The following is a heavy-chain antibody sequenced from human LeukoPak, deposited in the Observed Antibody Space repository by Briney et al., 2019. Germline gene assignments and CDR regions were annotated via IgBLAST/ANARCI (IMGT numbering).Heavy chain of an antibody. V-gene: IGHV4-30-4*01. Sequence: SQTLSLTCTVSGGSISSGDYYWSWIRQPPGKGLEWIGYIYYSGSTYYNPSLKSRVTISVDTSKNQFSLKLSSVTAADTAVYYCARGHYYGLGLFDYWGQGTLVTVSS. D-gene: IGHD3-10*01. CDR2: IYYSGST. CDR1: GGSISSGDYY. J-gene: IGHJ4*02. CDR3: ARGHYYGLGLFDY.